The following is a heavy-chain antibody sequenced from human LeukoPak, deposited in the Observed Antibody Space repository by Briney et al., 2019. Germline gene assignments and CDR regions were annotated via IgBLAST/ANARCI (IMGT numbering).Heavy chain of an antibody. J-gene: IGHJ4*02. CDR3: ARLGVDYGDNASRLVDY. Sequence: SETLSLTCAVYGGSFSGYYWSWIRQPPGKGLEWIGEINHSGSTNYNPSLKSRVTISVDTSKNQFSLKLSSVTAADTAVYYCARLGVDYGDNASRLVDYWGQGTLVTVSS. CDR1: GGSFSGYY. V-gene: IGHV4-34*01. CDR2: INHSGST. D-gene: IGHD4-23*01.